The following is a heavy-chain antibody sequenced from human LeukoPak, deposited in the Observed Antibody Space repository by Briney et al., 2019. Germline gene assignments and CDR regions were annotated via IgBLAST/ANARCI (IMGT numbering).Heavy chain of an antibody. V-gene: IGHV3-74*01. J-gene: IGHJ4*02. CDR3: ARTLRGYSYGYSDY. Sequence: GGSLRLSCAASGFTFSSYWMHWVRQAPGKGLVWVLRINSDGSSTSYADSVKGRFTISRDNAKNTLYLQANSLRAEDTAVYYCARTLRGYSYGYSDYWGQGTLVTVSS. CDR1: GFTFSSYW. D-gene: IGHD5-18*01. CDR2: INSDGSST.